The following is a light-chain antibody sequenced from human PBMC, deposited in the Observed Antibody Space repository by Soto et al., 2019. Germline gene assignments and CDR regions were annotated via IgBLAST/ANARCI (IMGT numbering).Light chain of an antibody. CDR2: AAS. CDR1: QSVADNY. Sequence: EIVLTQSPGTLSLSPGDRATLSRKASQSVADNYLAWYQQKPGQAPRLLIYAASRRAIGIPDTFSGSGSGTDFTLTITRLEPEDFALYYCQQYGHSPRTFGQGTKVDIK. CDR3: QQYGHSPRT. V-gene: IGKV3-20*01. J-gene: IGKJ1*01.